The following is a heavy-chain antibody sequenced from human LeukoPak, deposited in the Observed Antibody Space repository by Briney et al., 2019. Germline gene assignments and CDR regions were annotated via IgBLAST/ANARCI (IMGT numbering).Heavy chain of an antibody. CDR3: ARDRQSGYSSSWLDY. Sequence: GGSLRLSCAASGFTFSSYAMHWVRQAPGKGLEWVAVISYDGSNKYYADSVKGRFTISRDNSKNTLYLQMNSLRAEDTAVYYCARDRQSGYSSSWLDYWGQGTLVTVTS. V-gene: IGHV3-30-3*01. CDR2: ISYDGSNK. CDR1: GFTFSSYA. D-gene: IGHD6-13*01. J-gene: IGHJ4*02.